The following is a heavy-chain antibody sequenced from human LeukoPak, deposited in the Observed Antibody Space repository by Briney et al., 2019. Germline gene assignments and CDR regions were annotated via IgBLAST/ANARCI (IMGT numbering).Heavy chain of an antibody. CDR2: ISGSGGST. V-gene: IGHV3-23*01. CDR1: GFTFSCYA. CDR3: AKMDTAMGTNYFDY. D-gene: IGHD5-18*01. Sequence: GGSLRLSCAASGFTFSCYAMSWVRQAPGKGLERVSAISGSGGSTYYADSVKGRFTISRDNSKNTLYLQMNSLRAEDTAVYYCAKMDTAMGTNYFDYGGQGTLVTVSS. J-gene: IGHJ4*02.